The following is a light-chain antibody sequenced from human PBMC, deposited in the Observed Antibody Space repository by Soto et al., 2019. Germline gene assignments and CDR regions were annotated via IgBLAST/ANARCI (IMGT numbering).Light chain of an antibody. Sequence: EIVMTQSPATLSVSPGERATLSCRASQSVNSNLAWYQQKPGQAPSLLIYGASTRATGIPARFSGRGSGTEFTLIISSLQSEDFAVYYCQQYNNWPLGFGGGTKVEIK. CDR3: QQYNNWPLG. CDR1: QSVNSN. CDR2: GAS. J-gene: IGKJ4*01. V-gene: IGKV3-15*01.